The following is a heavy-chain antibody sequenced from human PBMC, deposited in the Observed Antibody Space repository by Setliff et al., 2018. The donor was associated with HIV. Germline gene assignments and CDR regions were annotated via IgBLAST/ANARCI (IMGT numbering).Heavy chain of an antibody. CDR2: ISGYNGNT. D-gene: IGHD1-1*01. Sequence: ASVKVSCKASGYTFTNFAINWVRRAPGQGLEWMGWISGYNGNTEYAQRLQGRVTMTTDTSTSTAYMELRSLSSDDTAIYYCTRETGRDNWNPRGADDYWGQGTLVTVSS. CDR1: GYTFTNFA. CDR3: TRETGRDNWNPRGADDY. V-gene: IGHV1-18*01. J-gene: IGHJ4*02.